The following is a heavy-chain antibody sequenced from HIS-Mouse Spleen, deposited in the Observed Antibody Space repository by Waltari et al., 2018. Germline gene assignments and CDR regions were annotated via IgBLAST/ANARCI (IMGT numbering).Heavy chain of an antibody. CDR1: GGSISSSSSY. Sequence: QLQLQESGPGLVKPSETLSLTCTVSGGSISSSSSYWGWISQPPGKGLEWIGSIYYSGSTYYNPSLKSRVTISVDTSKNQFSLKLSSVTAADTAVYYCAREIPYSSSWYDWYFDLWGRGTLVTVSS. J-gene: IGHJ2*01. D-gene: IGHD6-13*01. CDR3: AREIPYSSSWYDWYFDL. V-gene: IGHV4-39*07. CDR2: IYYSGST.